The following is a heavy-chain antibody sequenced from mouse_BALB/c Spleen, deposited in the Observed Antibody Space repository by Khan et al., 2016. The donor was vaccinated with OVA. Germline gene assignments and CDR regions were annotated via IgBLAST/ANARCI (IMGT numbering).Heavy chain of an antibody. D-gene: IGHD1-1*01. V-gene: IGHV3-8*02. CDR1: GDSITSGY. CDR3: ACELRGFTY. CDR2: ISYSGNT. Sequence: EVQLQESGPSLVKPSQTLSLTCSVTGDSITSGYWNWIRKFPGNNLEYMGYISYSGNTYYNPSLNSRISITRDTSKNQYYLQLNSVTTEDTASFYCACELRGFTYWGQGTLVTVSA. J-gene: IGHJ3*01.